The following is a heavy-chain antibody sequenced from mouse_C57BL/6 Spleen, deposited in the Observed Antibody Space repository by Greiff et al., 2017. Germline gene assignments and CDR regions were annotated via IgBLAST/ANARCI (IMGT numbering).Heavy chain of an antibody. J-gene: IGHJ1*03. CDR2: IHPNSGST. D-gene: IGHD1-1*01. V-gene: IGHV1-64*01. CDR3: ARSVITTVVPWYFDV. Sequence: QVQLQQPGAELVKPGASVKLSCKASGYTFTSYWMHWVKQRPGQGLEWIGMIHPNSGSTNYNEKFKSKATLTVDKSSSTAYIQLSSLTSEDSAVYYCARSVITTVVPWYFDVWGTGTTVTVSS. CDR1: GYTFTSYW.